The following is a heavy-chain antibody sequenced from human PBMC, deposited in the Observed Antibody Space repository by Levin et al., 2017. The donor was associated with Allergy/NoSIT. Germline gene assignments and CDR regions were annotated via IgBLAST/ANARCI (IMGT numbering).Heavy chain of an antibody. CDR1: GLTFTDYG. V-gene: IGHV3-30*03. CDR3: AALGSFDY. D-gene: IGHD3-16*01. CDR2: ITSDGSHK. Sequence: HPGGSLRLSCTASGLTFTDYGVHWVRQAPDKGLEWVAIITSDGSHKYYADSVRGRFTISRDNSRNTVYLQMNSLRVEDTAVYFCAALGSFDYWGLGTLVTVSS. J-gene: IGHJ4*02.